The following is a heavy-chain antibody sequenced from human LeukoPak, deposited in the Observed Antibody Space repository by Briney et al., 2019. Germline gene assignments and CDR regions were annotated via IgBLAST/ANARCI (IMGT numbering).Heavy chain of an antibody. D-gene: IGHD6-19*01. CDR3: ARSLAVAGILDY. J-gene: IGHJ4*02. Sequence: GGSLRLSCAASGFTVSSNYMSWVRQAPGKGLEWVSVIYSGGSTYYADSVKGRFTISRDNSKNTLYLQMNSLRAEDTAVYYCARSLAVAGILDYWGQGTLVTVSS. V-gene: IGHV3-53*01. CDR2: IYSGGST. CDR1: GFTVSSNY.